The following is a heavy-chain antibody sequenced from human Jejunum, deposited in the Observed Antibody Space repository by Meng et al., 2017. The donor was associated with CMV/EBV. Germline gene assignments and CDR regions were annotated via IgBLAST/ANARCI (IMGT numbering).Heavy chain of an antibody. CDR2: LNPNSGDT. CDR3: ATSSSGFDFWTDY. Sequence: ASEDPFTGYNLHWVRQAPGQGLEWMGWLNPNSGDTTYAKQFQGRVTMTRDTSISTAYMELSRLRSDDTAVYYCATSSSGFDFWTDYWGQGTLVTVSS. J-gene: IGHJ4*02. D-gene: IGHD5-12*01. V-gene: IGHV1-2*02. CDR1: EDPFTGYN.